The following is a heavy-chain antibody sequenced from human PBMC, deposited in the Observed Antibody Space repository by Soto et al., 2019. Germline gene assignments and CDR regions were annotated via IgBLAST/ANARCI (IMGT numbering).Heavy chain of an antibody. Sequence: SETLSLTCAVYGGYFSGYYWSWIRQPPGKGLEWIGEINHSGSTNYNPSLKSRVTISVDTSKNQFSLKLSSVTAADTAVYYCARRAYSSSPDDYYHYMDVWGKGNTVTVSS. J-gene: IGHJ6*03. CDR2: INHSGST. V-gene: IGHV4-34*01. CDR3: ARRAYSSSPDDYYHYMDV. D-gene: IGHD6-6*01. CDR1: GGYFSGYY.